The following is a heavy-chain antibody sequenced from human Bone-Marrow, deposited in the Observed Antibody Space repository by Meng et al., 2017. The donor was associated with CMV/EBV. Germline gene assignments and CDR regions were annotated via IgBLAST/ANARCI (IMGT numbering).Heavy chain of an antibody. CDR3: AIDRGELMYYFDY. D-gene: IGHD1-26*01. V-gene: IGHV3-53*01. CDR2: IYASGTA. J-gene: IGHJ4*02. CDR1: GFTVSSSY. Sequence: GGSLRLSCAASGFTVSSSYMNWVRQAPGKGPEWVSIIYASGTAYYADSVKGRFTISRDNLKNTLYLQMDSLRAEDTAVYYCAIDRGELMYYFDYWGQGTLVTVSS.